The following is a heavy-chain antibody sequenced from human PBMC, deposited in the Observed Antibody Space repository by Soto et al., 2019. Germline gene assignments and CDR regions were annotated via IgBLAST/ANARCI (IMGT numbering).Heavy chain of an antibody. Sequence: GASLTISCRTSGDQFTSYWSALVRPLPGKGLEWMGIIFPSDSDTRYSPSFQGQVTISADRSTSTVFLQWASLKASDTAVYFCARKDKSGYFNWFDPWGQGTRVTVSS. CDR3: ARKDKSGYFNWFDP. D-gene: IGHD3-22*01. J-gene: IGHJ5*02. V-gene: IGHV5-51*01. CDR2: IFPSDSDT. CDR1: GDQFTSYW.